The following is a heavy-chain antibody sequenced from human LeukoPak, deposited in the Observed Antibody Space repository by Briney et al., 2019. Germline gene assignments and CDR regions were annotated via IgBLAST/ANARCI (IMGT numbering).Heavy chain of an antibody. CDR2: INYSGST. Sequence: PSETLSLTCTVSGGSISSSTYYWGWLRQPPGKGLEWVGTINYSGSTYYSPSRKGRVTISVDTSKNHFSLKLSPVAAPDLACFSRASRHQPGNFDYWGQGTLVTVSS. D-gene: IGHD1-14*01. V-gene: IGHV4-39*02. CDR3: ASRHQPGNFDY. CDR1: GGSISSSTYY. J-gene: IGHJ4*02.